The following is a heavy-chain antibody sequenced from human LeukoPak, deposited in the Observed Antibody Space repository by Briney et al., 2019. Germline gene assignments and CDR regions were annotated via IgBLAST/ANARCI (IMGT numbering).Heavy chain of an antibody. CDR3: ARNVWGSYRYTDLDY. CDR2: IYYSGST. CDR1: GGSISSGGYY. Sequence: SETLSLTCTVSGGSISSGGYYWSWIRQHPGKGLEWIGYIYYSGSTYYNPSLKSRVTISVDTSKNQFSLKLSSVTAADTAVYYCARNVWGSYRYTDLDYWGQGTLVTVSS. V-gene: IGHV4-30-4*08. J-gene: IGHJ4*02. D-gene: IGHD3-16*02.